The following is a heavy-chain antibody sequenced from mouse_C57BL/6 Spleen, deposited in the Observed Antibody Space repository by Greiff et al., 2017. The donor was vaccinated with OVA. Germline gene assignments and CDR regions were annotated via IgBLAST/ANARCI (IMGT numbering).Heavy chain of an antibody. D-gene: IGHD4-1*01. Sequence: QVQLQQPGAELVRPGSSVKLSCKASGYTFTSYWMHWVKQRPIQGLEWIGNIDPSDSETHYNQKFKDKATLTVDKSSSTAYMQLSSLTSEDSAVYYCARRNWASDWYFDVWGTGTTVTVSS. CDR3: ARRNWASDWYFDV. CDR1: GYTFTSYW. J-gene: IGHJ1*03. CDR2: IDPSDSET. V-gene: IGHV1-52*01.